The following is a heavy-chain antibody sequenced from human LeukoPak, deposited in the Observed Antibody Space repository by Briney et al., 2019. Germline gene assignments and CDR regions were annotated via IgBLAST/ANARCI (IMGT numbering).Heavy chain of an antibody. V-gene: IGHV3-48*04. CDR2: ISSSSSTI. CDR1: GFTFSSYS. CDR3: ARDEGIAARGFHY. Sequence: GGSLRLSCAASGFTFSSYSMNWVRQAPGKGLEWVSYISSSSSTIYYADSVKGRFTISRDNAKNSLYLQMNSLRAEDTAVYYCARDEGIAARGFHYWGQGTLVTVST. D-gene: IGHD6-6*01. J-gene: IGHJ4*02.